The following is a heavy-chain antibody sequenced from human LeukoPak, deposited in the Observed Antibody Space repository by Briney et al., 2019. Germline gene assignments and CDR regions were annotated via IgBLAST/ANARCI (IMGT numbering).Heavy chain of an antibody. V-gene: IGHV3-7*01. J-gene: IGHJ4*02. CDR1: GFTFSNYW. D-gene: IGHD6-19*01. CDR3: ARADSSSGWYSGSYYFDY. Sequence: GGSLRLSCAASGFTFSNYWISWFRQAPGKGLEWLANIKQDGSEKYYVDSVKGRVTISRDNGKNSVHLQMNSLRAEDTAVYYCARADSSSGWYSGSYYFDYWGQGTLVTVSS. CDR2: IKQDGSEK.